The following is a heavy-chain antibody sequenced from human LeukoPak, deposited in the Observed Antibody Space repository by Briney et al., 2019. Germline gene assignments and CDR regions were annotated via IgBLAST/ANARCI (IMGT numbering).Heavy chain of an antibody. D-gene: IGHD3-10*01. CDR3: GRQGYTASYYFVDY. CDR2: IYTIGIT. CDR1: GGSINSYY. Sequence: SQTLSLTCSVSGGSINSYYWGWVRQPAGKGLEWIGRIYTIGITHYSPSLKSRLTLSVGTSKKQFSLKLRSVTAADTAVYYCGRQGYTASYYFVDYWSQGALGTVSS. J-gene: IGHJ4*02. V-gene: IGHV4-4*07.